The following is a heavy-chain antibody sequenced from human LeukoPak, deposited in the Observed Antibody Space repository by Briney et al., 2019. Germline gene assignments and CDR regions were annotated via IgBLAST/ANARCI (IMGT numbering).Heavy chain of an antibody. V-gene: IGHV3-48*03. Sequence: GGSLRLSCAASGFTFSSYEMNWVRQAPGKGLEWVSYISSSGSTIYYADSVKGRFTISRDNAKNSLYLQMNSLRAEDTAVYYCARQTGSGLFILPGGQGTLVTVSS. CDR2: ISSSGSTI. D-gene: IGHD3/OR15-3a*01. CDR3: ARQTGSGLFILP. J-gene: IGHJ4*02. CDR1: GFTFSSYE.